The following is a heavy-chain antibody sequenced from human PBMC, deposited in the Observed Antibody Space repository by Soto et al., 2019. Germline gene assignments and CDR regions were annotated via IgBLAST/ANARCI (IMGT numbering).Heavy chain of an antibody. J-gene: IGHJ4*02. Sequence: QVQLQESGPGLVKPSQTLSLTCTVSGGSISSGDYYWTWIRQHPGKGLEWIGYIYYSGSTYYNPSLKSXXTXSXXTSKNQFSLKLSSVTAADTAVYYCARTITMGSADYWGQGTLVTVSS. CDR2: IYYSGST. CDR1: GGSISSGDYY. D-gene: IGHD3-10*01. CDR3: ARTITMGSADY. V-gene: IGHV4-31*03.